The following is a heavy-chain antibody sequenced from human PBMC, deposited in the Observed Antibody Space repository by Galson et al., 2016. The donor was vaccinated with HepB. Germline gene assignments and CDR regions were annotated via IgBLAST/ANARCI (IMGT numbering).Heavy chain of an antibody. CDR3: ARHCSRTYCPEGTDAFDV. V-gene: IGHV4-59*08. CDR2: IYSTGST. D-gene: IGHD1-14*01. Sequence: DPLSLTCTVSDDSIRGYYWSWIRQPPGKGLEWLGYIYSTGSTKYNPSLKSRFAISVDAAKNQFPLQLTFVTTADSAIYFCARHCSRTYCPEGTDAFDVWGQGTLVTVPS. J-gene: IGHJ3*01. CDR1: DDSIRGYY.